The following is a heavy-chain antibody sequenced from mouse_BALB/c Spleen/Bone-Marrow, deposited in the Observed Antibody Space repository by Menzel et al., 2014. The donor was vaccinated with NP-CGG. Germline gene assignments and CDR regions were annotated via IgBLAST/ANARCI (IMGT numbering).Heavy chain of an antibody. CDR2: INPSNGRT. D-gene: IGHD1-1*01. Sequence: QVKLKQPGAELVKPGASLQLSCKASGYTFTGYWMHWVTQRPGQGLEGIGEINPSNGRTNYNEKFKSMATLTVDKSSSTVYMQLSSLTSEDSAVFYCARLIYGSSDIVDFWGQGTSVTVSS. V-gene: IGHV1S81*02. J-gene: IGHJ4*01. CDR3: ARLIYGSSDIVDF. CDR1: GYTFTGYW.